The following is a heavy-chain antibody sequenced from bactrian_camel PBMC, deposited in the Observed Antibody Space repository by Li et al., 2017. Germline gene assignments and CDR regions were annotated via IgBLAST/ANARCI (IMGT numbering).Heavy chain of an antibody. CDR2: INSSGGNR. CDR1: GFTFSNYF. J-gene: IGHJ6*01. V-gene: IGHV3S40*01. CDR3: ATVSFGTCTKVHGVNDFGA. D-gene: IGHD4*01. Sequence: DVQLVESGGGLVQPGGSLRLSCAASGFTFSNYFMSWVRQAPGKALEWISDINSSGGNRNYADSVKGRFTISLDSAKTTVLLQMRSLKPEDTAMYYFATVSFGTCTKVHGVNDFGAWGQGTQVTVS.